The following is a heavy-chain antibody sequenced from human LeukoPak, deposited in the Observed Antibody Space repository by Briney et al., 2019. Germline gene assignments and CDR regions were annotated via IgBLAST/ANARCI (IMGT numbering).Heavy chain of an antibody. CDR3: AKEPNLSIATSGMYFDY. J-gene: IGHJ4*02. CDR1: GFTFSSYA. V-gene: IGHV3-23*01. Sequence: GGSLTLSCAASGFTFSSYAMGWVRQAPGKGLEWLSVISGTGGSTNYADSVKGRFTISRDNSKKTLYLQMNSLRAEDTAVYYCAKEPNLSIATSGMYFDYWGQGTLVTVSS. D-gene: IGHD6-13*01. CDR2: ISGTGGST.